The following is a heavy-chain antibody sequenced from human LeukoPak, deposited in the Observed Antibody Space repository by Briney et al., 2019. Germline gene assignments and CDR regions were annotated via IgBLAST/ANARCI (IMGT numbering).Heavy chain of an antibody. V-gene: IGHV4-34*01. CDR3: ASIAAATPFDY. CDR1: GGSFSGYY. CDR2: INHSGST. D-gene: IGHD6-13*01. Sequence: SETLSLTCAVYGGSFSGYYWSWIRQPPGKGLEWIGEINHSGSTNYNPSLKSRVTISVDTSKNQFSLKLSSVTAADTAVYYCASIAAATPFDYWGQGTLVTVTS. J-gene: IGHJ4*02.